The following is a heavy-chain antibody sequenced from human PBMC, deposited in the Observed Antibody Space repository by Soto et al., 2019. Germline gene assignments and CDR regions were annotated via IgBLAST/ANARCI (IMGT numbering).Heavy chain of an antibody. J-gene: IGHJ4*02. CDR2: IIPMFGTA. V-gene: IGHV1-69*12. CDR1: GGTFSTYA. CDR3: ASGIQLWLRRINNGYSG. Sequence: QVQLVQSGAEVKKPESSLKVSCKAPGGTFSTYAISWVRQAPGQGLEWMGGIIPMFGTANYAQRFQDRVTIPADESTNTVYMELSSLRSEDTAVYFCASGIQLWLRRINNGYSGWGQGTLVTVSS. D-gene: IGHD5-18*01.